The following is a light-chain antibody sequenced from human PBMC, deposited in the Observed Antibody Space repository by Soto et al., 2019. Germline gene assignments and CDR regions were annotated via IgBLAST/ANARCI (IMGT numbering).Light chain of an antibody. Sequence: QAVVTQPPSASGTPGQRVTISCSGSSSNIGSKSVNWYQQLPGAAPRLLIHSNSQRPSGVPDRFSGSKSGTSASLAISGLQSEDEADYYCAAWDDSLSGPVFGGGTKVTVL. V-gene: IGLV1-44*01. CDR3: AAWDDSLSGPV. CDR1: SSNIGSKS. J-gene: IGLJ3*02. CDR2: SNS.